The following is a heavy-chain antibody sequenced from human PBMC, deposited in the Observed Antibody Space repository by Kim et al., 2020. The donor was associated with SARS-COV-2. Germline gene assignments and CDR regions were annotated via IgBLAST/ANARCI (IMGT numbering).Heavy chain of an antibody. J-gene: IGHJ2*01. Sequence: SETLSLTCTVSGGSISSRNHFWGWIRQTPGKGKEWIGNIYYSGTTYCNPSLKSRVTISVDTSKNQFSLRLISVTAADTAVYSCARSPCSGGGCNYWYFDLWGRGTLVTVSS. CDR3: ARSPCSGGGCNYWYFDL. CDR2: IYYSGTT. CDR1: GGSISSRNHF. D-gene: IGHD2-15*01. V-gene: IGHV4-39*01.